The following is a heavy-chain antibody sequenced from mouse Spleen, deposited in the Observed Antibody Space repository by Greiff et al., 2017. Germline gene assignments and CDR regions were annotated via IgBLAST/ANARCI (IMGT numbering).Heavy chain of an antibody. CDR2: INPNNGGT. D-gene: IGHD2-1*01. V-gene: IGHV1-18*01. CDR3: ARGYGNLAWFAY. Sequence: EVQLQQSGPELVKPGASVKIPCKASGYTFTDYNMDWVKQSHGKSLEWIGDINPNNGGTIYNQKFKGKATLTVDKSSSTAYMELRSLTSEDTAVYYCARGYGNLAWFAYWGQGTLVTVSA. CDR1: GYTFTDYN. J-gene: IGHJ3*01.